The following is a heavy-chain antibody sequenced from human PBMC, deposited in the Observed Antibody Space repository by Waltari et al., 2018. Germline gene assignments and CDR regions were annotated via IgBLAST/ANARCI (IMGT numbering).Heavy chain of an antibody. CDR2: IYYTGTT. CDR3: VRHDCSSATCSSNWFDP. CDR1: GASISSTY. J-gene: IGHJ5*02. V-gene: IGHV4-39*01. D-gene: IGHD2-2*01. Sequence: QLHLQESGPGLVKPSETLSLTCTVSGASISSTYWGWIRQPPGKGLEWIGSIYYTGTTYYNPSLKSRVSISIDTSKIQFSLRVNSVTAADTAVYYCVRHDCSSATCSSNWFDPWGQGTLVTISS.